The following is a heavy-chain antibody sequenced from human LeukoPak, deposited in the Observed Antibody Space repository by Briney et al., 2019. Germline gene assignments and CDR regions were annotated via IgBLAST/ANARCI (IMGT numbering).Heavy chain of an antibody. CDR2: INPNSGGT. J-gene: IGHJ3*02. CDR1: GYTFTSYD. CDR3: ARGGPLRFLEWLPRPNDAFDI. V-gene: IGHV1-2*02. Sequence: ASVKVSCKASGYTFTSYDINWVRQAPGQGLEWMGWINPNSGGTNYAQKFQGRVTMTRDTSISTAYMELSRLRSDDTAVYYCARGGPLRFLEWLPRPNDAFDIWGQGTMVTVSS. D-gene: IGHD3-3*01.